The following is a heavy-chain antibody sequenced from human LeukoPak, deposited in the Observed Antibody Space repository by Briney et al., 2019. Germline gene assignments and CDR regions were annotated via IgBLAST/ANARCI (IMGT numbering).Heavy chain of an antibody. CDR1: GGSISSYY. CDR3: ARHGSRYSMALDY. Sequence: TSETLSLTCTVSGGSISSYYWSWIRQPAGKGLEWIGRIYTSGSTNYNPSLKSRVTISADTSKNQFSLKLNSVTAADTAVYYCARHGSRYSMALDYWGQGTLVTVSS. V-gene: IGHV4-4*07. D-gene: IGHD3-10*01. J-gene: IGHJ4*02. CDR2: IYTSGST.